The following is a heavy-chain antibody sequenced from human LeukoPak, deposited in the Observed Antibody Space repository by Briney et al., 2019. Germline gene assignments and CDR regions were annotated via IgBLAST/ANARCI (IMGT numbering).Heavy chain of an antibody. J-gene: IGHJ5*02. CDR3: ARSYDFWSGSKSDP. CDR1: GGSFSGYY. Sequence: SETLSLTCAVYGGSFSGYYWSWIRQPPGKGLEWIGEINHSGSTNYNPSLKSRVTISVDTSKNQFSLKLSSVTAADTAVYCCARSYDFWSGSKSDPWGQGTLVTVSS. CDR2: INHSGST. V-gene: IGHV4-34*01. D-gene: IGHD3-3*01.